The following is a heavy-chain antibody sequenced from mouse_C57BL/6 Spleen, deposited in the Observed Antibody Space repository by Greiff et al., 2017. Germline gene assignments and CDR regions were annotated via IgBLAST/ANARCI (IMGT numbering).Heavy chain of an antibody. Sequence: LQQSGAELVRPGASVKMSCKASGYTFTSYNMHWVKQTPRQGLEWIGAIYPGNGDTTYNQKFKGTATLTVDKSSSTSYMQLSSMTSEDAAFYFCARDGYSYYYAMEYWGQGTSVTVSS. J-gene: IGHJ4*01. CDR1: GYTFTSYN. V-gene: IGHV1-12*01. CDR3: ARDGYSYYYAMEY. D-gene: IGHD2-3*01. CDR2: IYPGNGDT.